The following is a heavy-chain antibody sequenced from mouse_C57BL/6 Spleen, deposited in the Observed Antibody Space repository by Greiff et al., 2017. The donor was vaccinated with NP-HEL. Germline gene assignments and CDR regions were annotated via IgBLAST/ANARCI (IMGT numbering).Heavy chain of an antibody. CDR1: GYTFTSYW. D-gene: IGHD1-1*01. J-gene: IGHJ4*01. V-gene: IGHV1-69*01. Sequence: QVQLQQPGAELVMPGASVKLSCKASGYTFTSYWMHWVKQRPGQGLEWIGEIDPSDSYTNYNQKFKGKSTLTVDKSSSTAYMQLSSLTSEDSAVYYCARGGLLPRNYAMDYGGQGTSVTVSS. CDR2: IDPSDSYT. CDR3: ARGGLLPRNYAMDY.